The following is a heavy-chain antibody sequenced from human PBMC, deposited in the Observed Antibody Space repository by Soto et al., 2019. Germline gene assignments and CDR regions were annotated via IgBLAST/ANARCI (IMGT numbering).Heavy chain of an antibody. J-gene: IGHJ6*02. CDR1: GGTFSSYA. Sequence: GGSVKVSCKASGGTFSSYAISWVRQAPGQGLEWMGGIIPIFGTANYAQKFQGRVTITADESTSTAYMELRSLRSDDTAVYYCARVERRQQLITDYYYYGMDVWGQGTTVTVSS. CDR3: ARVERRQQLITDYYYYGMDV. V-gene: IGHV1-69*13. D-gene: IGHD6-13*01. CDR2: IIPIFGTA.